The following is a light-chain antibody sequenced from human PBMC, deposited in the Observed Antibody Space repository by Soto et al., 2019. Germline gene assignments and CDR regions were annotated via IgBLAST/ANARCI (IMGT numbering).Light chain of an antibody. CDR2: DTS. J-gene: IGKJ4*01. CDR3: QQRYNWLP. CDR1: QSVTKY. V-gene: IGKV3-11*01. Sequence: EIVSTTSPATLSLSPVEIATLPCRASQSVTKYLAWYQRKPGQAPRLLIFDTSNRATGIPARFSGSGSGTDFTLTISSLESDDSGIYYCQQRYNWLPVGGGPRGIS.